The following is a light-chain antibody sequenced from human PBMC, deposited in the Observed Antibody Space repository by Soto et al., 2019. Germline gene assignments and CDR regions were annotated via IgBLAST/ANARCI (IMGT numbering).Light chain of an antibody. J-gene: IGKJ2*01. CDR2: GAS. CDR3: QQRHSYPFT. CDR1: QDISIN. Sequence: IQLTQSPSSLSASVGDRVTITCRASQDISINLAWYHQIPGKAPKVLISGASAVQTGVPSEFSGSGSGTDFTLTISSLQPEHFATYFCQQRHSYPFTFGQGTKLEI. V-gene: IGKV1-9*01.